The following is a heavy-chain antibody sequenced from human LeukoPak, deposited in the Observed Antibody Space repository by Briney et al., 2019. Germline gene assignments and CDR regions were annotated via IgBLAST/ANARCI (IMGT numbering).Heavy chain of an antibody. CDR3: AKDSHYYGSGSPFDY. CDR2: ISGSGGST. D-gene: IGHD3-10*01. J-gene: IGHJ4*02. CDR1: GFTFSSYA. Sequence: GGSLRLSCAASGFTFSSYAMSWVRQAPGKGLEWVSAISGSGGSTYYADSVKGRFTISRDNSKNTLYLQMNSLRAEDTAVYYCAKDSHYYGSGSPFDYWGQGTLVTVSS. V-gene: IGHV3-23*01.